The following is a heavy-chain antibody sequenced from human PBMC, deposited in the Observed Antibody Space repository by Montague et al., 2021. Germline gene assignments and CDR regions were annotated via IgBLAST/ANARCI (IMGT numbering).Heavy chain of an antibody. Sequence: SETLSLTCGLSGGSLSGYYWAWIRQTPGKGLEWIGNINHSGSAKYNPSPKNRGSISVGTSNNQFFLDLTSVTAADTAMYFCARGLFGTVNGQYSGGWYYFDKWGQGTMVTVSS. V-gene: IGHV4-34*01. CDR2: INHSGSA. CDR1: GGSLSGYY. D-gene: IGHD6-19*01. CDR3: ARGLFGTVNGQYSGGWYYFDK. J-gene: IGHJ4*02.